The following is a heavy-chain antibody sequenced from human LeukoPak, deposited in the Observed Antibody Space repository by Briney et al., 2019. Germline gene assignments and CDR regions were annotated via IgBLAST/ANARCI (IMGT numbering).Heavy chain of an antibody. Sequence: GGSLRLSCAASGFTFRNYNMNWVRQAPGKGLEWVPSISSSSSYIYYADSVKGRFTISRDNAKNSLYLQMNSLRAEDTAVYYCAELGITMIGGVWGKGTTVTISS. V-gene: IGHV3-21*01. D-gene: IGHD3-10*02. CDR2: ISSSSSYI. J-gene: IGHJ6*04. CDR3: AELGITMIGGV. CDR1: GFTFRNYN.